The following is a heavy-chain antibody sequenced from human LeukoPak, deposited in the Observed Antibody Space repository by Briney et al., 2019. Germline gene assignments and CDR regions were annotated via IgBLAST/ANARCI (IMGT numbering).Heavy chain of an antibody. Sequence: SETLSLTCSVYGGSFSGYCWSWIRQPPGRGLEWIGEINHSGSTNYNPSLKTRVTISLDRSKDQFSLKLTSVTAADTAVYYCTRGKPETVFDSWGRGTLVTVSS. CDR3: TRGKPETVFDS. CDR1: GGSFSGYC. CDR2: INHSGST. J-gene: IGHJ4*01. V-gene: IGHV4-34*01.